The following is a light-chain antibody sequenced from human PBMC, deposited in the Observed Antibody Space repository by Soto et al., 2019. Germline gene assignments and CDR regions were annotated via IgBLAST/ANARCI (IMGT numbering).Light chain of an antibody. Sequence: QSALTQPASVSGSPGQSITISCTGTSSDVGSYKLVSWYQQHPGKAPKLMIYEGSKRPSGVSNRFSGSKSGNTASLTISGLQAEDEADYYCCSYAGSSTAVVFGGGTKVTVL. CDR3: CSYAGSSTAVV. CDR1: SSDVGSYKL. CDR2: EGS. V-gene: IGLV2-23*01. J-gene: IGLJ2*01.